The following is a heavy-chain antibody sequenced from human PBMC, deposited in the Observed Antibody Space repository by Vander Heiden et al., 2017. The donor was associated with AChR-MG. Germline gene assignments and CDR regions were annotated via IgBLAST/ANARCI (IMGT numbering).Heavy chain of an antibody. V-gene: IGHV3-23*01. J-gene: IGHJ4*02. Sequence: EVQLLESGGGLVQPGGSLRLSCAASGFTFSSYAMSWVRQAPGKGLEWVSAISGSGGSTYYADAVKGRFTISRDNSKNTMYLQMNRMRPEDTAVYYCAKDQVWLTGDFDYWGQGTLVTVSS. CDR1: GFTFSSYA. D-gene: IGHD6-19*01. CDR2: ISGSGGST. CDR3: AKDQVWLTGDFDY.